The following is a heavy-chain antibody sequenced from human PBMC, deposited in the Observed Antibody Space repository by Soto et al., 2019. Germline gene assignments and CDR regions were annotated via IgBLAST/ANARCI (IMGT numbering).Heavy chain of an antibody. J-gene: IGHJ4*02. CDR2: INTANGNT. CDR1: GYTFTTYA. CDR3: ARYWSGCTCY. Sequence: QVQLVQSGAEVKKPGASVKVSCKTSGYTFTTYAVHWVRQAPGQSLEWMGWINTANGNTEYSRKFQGRFTITRDTSASTAYMDLSRLGSEDTAIYYCARYWSGCTCYWGQGPLVTVSS. V-gene: IGHV1-3*04. D-gene: IGHD2-15*01.